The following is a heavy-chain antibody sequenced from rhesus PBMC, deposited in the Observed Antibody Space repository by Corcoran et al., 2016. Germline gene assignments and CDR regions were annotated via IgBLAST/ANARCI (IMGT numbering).Heavy chain of an antibody. D-gene: IGHD1-44*01. J-gene: IGHJ4*01. CDR3: TRGGTSHAPVDY. V-gene: IGHV3-136*01. CDR1: GFTFSSYG. Sequence: EVQLVESGGGLVQPGGSLRLSCAASGFTFSSYGLTWVRQYPGTGLEWVSSLCSNINYIYNSDTVQGRLTIPRDNAKNSLSLQRNSLGAEATAVYYCTRGGTSHAPVDYWGQGVLVTVSS. CDR2: LCSNINYI.